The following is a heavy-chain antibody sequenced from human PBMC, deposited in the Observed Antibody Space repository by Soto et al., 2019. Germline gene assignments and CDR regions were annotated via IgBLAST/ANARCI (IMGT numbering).Heavy chain of an antibody. CDR2: INAGNGNT. J-gene: IGHJ5*02. V-gene: IGHV1-3*05. Sequence: QVQLVQSGAEEKKPGASVKVSCKASGYTFTSHAMHWVRQAPGQRPEWMGWINAGNGNTKYSQKFQGRVTITTDTSESTAYMELSSLRSEDTAVYYCAIDGIAAAGTSWFDPLGQGTLVTVSS. CDR3: AIDGIAAAGTSWFDP. CDR1: GYTFTSHA. D-gene: IGHD6-13*01.